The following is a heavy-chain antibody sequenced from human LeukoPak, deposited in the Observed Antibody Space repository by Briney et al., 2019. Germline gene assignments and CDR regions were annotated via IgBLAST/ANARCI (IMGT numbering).Heavy chain of an antibody. CDR2: ISSSGSTI. CDR1: GFTFSSYE. Sequence: GGSLRLSCAASGFTFSSYEMNWVRQAPGKGLEWVSYISSSGSTIYYADSVKGRFTISRDNAKNSLYLQMNSLRAEDTAVYYCARDPPPYSVRGVISYWGQGTLVTVSS. V-gene: IGHV3-48*03. CDR3: ARDPPPYSVRGVISY. D-gene: IGHD3-10*02. J-gene: IGHJ4*02.